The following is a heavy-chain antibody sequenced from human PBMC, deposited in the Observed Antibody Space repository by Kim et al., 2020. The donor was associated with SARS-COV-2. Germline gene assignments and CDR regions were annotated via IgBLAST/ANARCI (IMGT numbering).Heavy chain of an antibody. CDR2: FSSGSGGLT. CDR1: GFTFINYA. Sequence: GGSLRLPCTASGFTFINYAMSWVRQAPGKGLEWVSAFSSGSGGLTYYADSVKGRFTISRDNSKNTLYLQMNNLRAEDTAVYYCAKDYRSGYSGYDIGDWGQGTLVTVSS. CDR3: AKDYRSGYSGYDIGD. V-gene: IGHV3-23*01. D-gene: IGHD5-12*01. J-gene: IGHJ4*02.